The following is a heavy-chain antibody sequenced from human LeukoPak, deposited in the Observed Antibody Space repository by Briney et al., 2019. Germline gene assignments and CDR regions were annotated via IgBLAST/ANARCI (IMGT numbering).Heavy chain of an antibody. J-gene: IGHJ4*02. CDR3: ASYGDQYFDY. CDR1: GFTFSSYA. V-gene: IGHV3-23*01. CDR2: ISGSGGTT. D-gene: IGHD4-17*01. Sequence: GGSLRLSCAASGFTFSSYAMSWVRQAPGKGLEWVSAISGSGGTTYYADSVKGRFTISRDNSKNTLYLQMNSLRAEDTAVYYCASYGDQYFDYWGQGTLVTVSS.